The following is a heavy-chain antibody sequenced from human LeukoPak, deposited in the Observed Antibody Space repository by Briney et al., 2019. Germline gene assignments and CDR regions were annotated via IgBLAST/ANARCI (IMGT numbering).Heavy chain of an antibody. CDR3: ARSPLPQYSSSSIDY. CDR1: GYTITSYD. J-gene: IGHJ4*02. Sequence: GASVKVSCKASGYTITSYDINWVRQAPGQGLEWMGWISAYNGNTNYAQKLQGRVTMTTDTSTSTAYMELRSLRSDDTAVYYCARSPLPQYSSSSIDYWGQGTLVTVSS. CDR2: ISAYNGNT. D-gene: IGHD6-6*01. V-gene: IGHV1-18*01.